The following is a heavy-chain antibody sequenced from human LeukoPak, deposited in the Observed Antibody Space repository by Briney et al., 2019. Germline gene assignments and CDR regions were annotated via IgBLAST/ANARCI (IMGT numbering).Heavy chain of an antibody. CDR1: GGSFSGYY. D-gene: IGHD3-16*02. CDR2: INHSGST. Sequence: SETLSLTCAVYGGSFSGYYWSWIRQPPGKGLEWIGEINHSGSTNYNPSLKSRVTISVDTSKNQFSLKLSSVTAADTAVYYCARGRRPRFMITFGEVIAYFDYWGQGTLVTVSS. CDR3: ARGRRPRFMITFGEVIAYFDY. V-gene: IGHV4-34*01. J-gene: IGHJ4*02.